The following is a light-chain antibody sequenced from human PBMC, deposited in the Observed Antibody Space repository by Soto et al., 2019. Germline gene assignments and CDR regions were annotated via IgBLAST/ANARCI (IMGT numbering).Light chain of an antibody. CDR2: GAS. V-gene: IGKV3-20*01. CDR1: QSVSSIY. J-gene: IGKJ4*01. Sequence: LVLTQSPGTLSLSPGERATLSCRASQSVSSIYLAWYQQKPGQAPRLLIYGASSRATGIPDRFSGSGSGTDFTLTISRLEPEDFAVYHCQQYSSSPLPFGGGTKVDIK. CDR3: QQYSSSPLP.